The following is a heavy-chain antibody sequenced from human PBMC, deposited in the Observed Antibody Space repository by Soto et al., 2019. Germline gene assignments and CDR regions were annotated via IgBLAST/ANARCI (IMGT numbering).Heavy chain of an antibody. Sequence: QVQLVEAGGGLVKPGGCLRLSCAASGFTFSDYYMSGLRQSPGKGLEWVSYIIISGSTIYYADSVKGCFTISRDNAKNSLYLQMNSLRAEDTAVYYCARARASAAARQLQDYWGQGTLVTVSS. CDR1: GFTFSDYY. CDR3: ARARASAAARQLQDY. CDR2: IIISGSTI. J-gene: IGHJ4*02. V-gene: IGHV3-11*01. D-gene: IGHD6-6*01.